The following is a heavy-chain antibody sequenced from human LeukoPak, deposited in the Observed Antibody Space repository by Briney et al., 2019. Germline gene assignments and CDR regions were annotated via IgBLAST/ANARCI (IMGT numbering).Heavy chain of an antibody. CDR3: AKVALFSGYYPPFDY. Sequence: GGSLRLSCAASGFTFSSYGMHWVRQAPGKGLEWVAVISYDGSNEYYADSVKGRFTISRDNSKNTLFLQMNSLRPEDTAVYHCAKVALFSGYYPPFDYWGQGTLVTVSS. V-gene: IGHV3-30*18. CDR1: GFTFSSYG. CDR2: ISYDGSNE. D-gene: IGHD3-22*01. J-gene: IGHJ4*02.